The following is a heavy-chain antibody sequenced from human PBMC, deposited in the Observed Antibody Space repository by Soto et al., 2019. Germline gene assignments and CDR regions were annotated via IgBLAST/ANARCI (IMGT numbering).Heavy chain of an antibody. V-gene: IGHV1-46*01. J-gene: IGHJ3*01. CDR1: GYTFTSYY. CDR2: INPSCGST. CDR3: AREPRNPHLEWLP. Sequence: ASVKVSCKASGYTFTSYYIHWVRQAPGQGLEWMGIINPSCGSTSYAQKFQGRVTMTRDTSTSTVYMELSSLRSEDTAVYYCAREPRNPHLEWLPWGQGTMVTVSS. D-gene: IGHD3-3*01.